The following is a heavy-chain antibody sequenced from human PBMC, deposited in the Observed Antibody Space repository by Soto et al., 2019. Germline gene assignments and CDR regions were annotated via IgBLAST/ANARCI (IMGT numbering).Heavy chain of an antibody. CDR3: ARDGYSYDPSYYYYGMDV. CDR2: IYSGGST. CDR1: GFTVSSNY. D-gene: IGHD5-18*01. V-gene: IGHV3-53*01. Sequence: HPGGSLRLSCAASGFTVSSNYMSWVRQAPGKGLEWVSVIYSGGSTYYADSVKGRFTTSRDNSKNTLYLQMNSLRAEDTAVYYCARDGYSYDPSYYYYGMDVWGQGTTVTVSS. J-gene: IGHJ6*02.